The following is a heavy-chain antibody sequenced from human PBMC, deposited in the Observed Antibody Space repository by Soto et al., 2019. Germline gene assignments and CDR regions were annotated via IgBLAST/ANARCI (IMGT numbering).Heavy chain of an antibody. V-gene: IGHV3-23*01. CDR2: ISGSGGST. Sequence: EVQILESGGGLVQPGGSLRLSCAASGFTFDSCAMSWVRQAPGKGLEWILGISGSGGSTYYADSVKGRFTISRDNSKNTLYLQMNSLRADDTAVYYCAKGKTSGCYYFDFWGQGTLVTVSS. J-gene: IGHJ4*02. CDR3: AKGKTSGCYYFDF. D-gene: IGHD2-21*02. CDR1: GFTFDSCA.